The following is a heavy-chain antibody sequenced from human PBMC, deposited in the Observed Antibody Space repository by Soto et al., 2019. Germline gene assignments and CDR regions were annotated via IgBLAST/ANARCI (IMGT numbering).Heavy chain of an antibody. J-gene: IGHJ4*02. V-gene: IGHV3-74*01. D-gene: IGHD5-18*01. CDR2: INGDGSIT. CDR1: GLTFSSFW. CDR3: STGSYRVY. Sequence: PGGSLRLSCEASGLTFSSFWIHWVRQVPGKGLMWVARINGDGSITDYADSVKGRFSVSRDNAESRMFLQMNSLRVEDTALYYCSTGSYRVYWGQGPLVADPS.